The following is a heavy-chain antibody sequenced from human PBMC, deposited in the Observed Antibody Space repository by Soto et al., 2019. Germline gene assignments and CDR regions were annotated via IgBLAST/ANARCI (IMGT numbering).Heavy chain of an antibody. Sequence: SVKASSEESGEGLASRYRRWVRQAPGQGLEWMGIINPSGGSTSYAQKFQGRVTMTRDTSTSTVYMELSSLRSEDTAVYYCARDHSRAHGMDVWGQGTTVTVSS. CDR3: ARDHSRAHGMDV. J-gene: IGHJ6*02. CDR2: INPSGGST. V-gene: IGHV1-46*01. CDR1: GEGLASRY. D-gene: IGHD2-15*01.